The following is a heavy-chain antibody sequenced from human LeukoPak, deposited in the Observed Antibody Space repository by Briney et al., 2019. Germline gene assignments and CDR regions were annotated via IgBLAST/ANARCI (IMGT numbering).Heavy chain of an antibody. D-gene: IGHD3-22*01. CDR3: AKVIRSPKILVVSDAFDV. V-gene: IGHV3-23*01. CDR1: GFTFSSYA. J-gene: IGHJ3*01. Sequence: PGGSLRLSCAASGFTFSSYAMSWVRQAPGKGLEWVSGITESGGNTNYADSVKGRFTISRDNSKNTLYLEVHSLRVEDTAVYYCAKVIRSPKILVVSDAFDVWGQGTVVVVSS. CDR2: ITESGGNT.